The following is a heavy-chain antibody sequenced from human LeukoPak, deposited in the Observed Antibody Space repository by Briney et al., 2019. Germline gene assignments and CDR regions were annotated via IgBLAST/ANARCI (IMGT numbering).Heavy chain of an antibody. CDR2: IWSDGSKK. Sequence: PGGSLRLSCAASGFTFSSYGMHWVRQAPGKGLEWVAVIWSDGSKKYYAESVKGRFIISRDNSKNTLYLQMNRATAEDTAVFYCARDLGHCSGGSCYSWYYFDYWGRGTLVTVSS. J-gene: IGHJ4*02. CDR1: GFTFSSYG. CDR3: ARDLGHCSGGSCYSWYYFDY. D-gene: IGHD2-15*01. V-gene: IGHV3-33*08.